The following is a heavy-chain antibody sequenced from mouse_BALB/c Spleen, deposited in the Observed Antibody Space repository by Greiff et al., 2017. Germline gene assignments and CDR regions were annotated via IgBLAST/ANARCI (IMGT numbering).Heavy chain of an antibody. CDR1: GFSLTSYG. J-gene: IGHJ4*01. CDR2: IWAGGST. V-gene: IGHV2-9*02. Sequence: VQLQQSGPGLVAPSQSLSITCTVSGFSLTSYGVHWVRQPPGKGLEWLGVIWAGGSTNYNSALMSRLSISKDNSKSQVFLKMNSLQTDDTAMYYCARPITTATYAMDYWGQGTSVTVSS. D-gene: IGHD1-2*01. CDR3: ARPITTATYAMDY.